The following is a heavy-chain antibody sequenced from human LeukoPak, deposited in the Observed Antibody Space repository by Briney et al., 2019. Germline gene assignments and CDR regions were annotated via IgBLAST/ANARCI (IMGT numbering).Heavy chain of an antibody. Sequence: SETLSLTCTVSGGSINLYFWSWIRQPPGKGLEWIGDIYYSGSTNYNPSLKSRVTISVDTSKNQFSLKLSSVTAADTAVYYCARTTEAHSWRTRYYDYYMDVWGKGTTVTVSS. CDR3: ARTTEAHSWRTRYYDYYMDV. CDR2: IYYSGST. J-gene: IGHJ6*03. CDR1: GGSINLYF. V-gene: IGHV4-59*12. D-gene: IGHD6-13*01.